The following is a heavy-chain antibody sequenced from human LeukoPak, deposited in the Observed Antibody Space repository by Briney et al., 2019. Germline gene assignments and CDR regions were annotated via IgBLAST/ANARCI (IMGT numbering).Heavy chain of an antibody. J-gene: IGHJ3*02. CDR3: ARAYLGDAFDI. D-gene: IGHD2/OR15-2a*01. CDR2: ISWNSGSI. CDR1: GFTFDDYA. V-gene: IGHV3-9*01. Sequence: PGGSLRLSCAASGFTFDDYAMHWVRQAPGKGLEWVSGISWNSGSIGYADSVKGRFTISRDNAKNSLYLQMNSLRAEDTAVYYCARAYLGDAFDIWGQGTMVTVSS.